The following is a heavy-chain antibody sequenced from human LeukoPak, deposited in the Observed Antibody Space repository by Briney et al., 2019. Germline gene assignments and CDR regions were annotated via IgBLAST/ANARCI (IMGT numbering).Heavy chain of an antibody. J-gene: IGHJ4*02. V-gene: IGHV1-18*04. Sequence: ASVKVSCKASGYTFTGYYMHWVRQAPGQGLEWMGWISAYNGNTNYAQKLQGRVTMTTDTSTSTAYMELRSLRSDDTAVYYCATLTLVAATTTPDYWGQGTLVTVSS. CDR1: GYTFTGYY. CDR2: ISAYNGNT. CDR3: ATLTLVAATTTPDY. D-gene: IGHD2-15*01.